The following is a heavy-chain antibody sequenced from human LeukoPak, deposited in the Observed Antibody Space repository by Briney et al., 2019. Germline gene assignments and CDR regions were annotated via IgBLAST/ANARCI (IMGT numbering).Heavy chain of an antibody. CDR2: IYYSGST. J-gene: IGHJ3*02. V-gene: IGHV4-59*01. D-gene: IGHD6-19*01. CDR3: ARDSSGWYAFDI. CDR1: GGSISSYY. Sequence: PSETLSLTCTVSGGSISSYYWSWLRQPPGKGLEGVGYIYYSGSTNYNPSLKSRVTISVDTSKNQFSLKLSSVAAADTAVYYCARDSSGWYAFDIWGQGTMVTVSS.